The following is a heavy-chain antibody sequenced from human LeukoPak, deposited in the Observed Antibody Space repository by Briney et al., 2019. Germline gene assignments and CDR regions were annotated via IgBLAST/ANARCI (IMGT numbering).Heavy chain of an antibody. V-gene: IGHV1-2*06. CDR2: INPNSGGT. J-gene: IGHJ4*02. CDR3: ARIEWELLNAGY. Sequence: ASVKVSCKASGYTFTGYYMHWVRQAPGQGLEWMGRINPNSGGTNYAQKFQGRVTMTRDTSISTAYMELSRLRSDDTAVYYCARIEWELLNAGYWGQGTLVTVSS. CDR1: GYTFTGYY. D-gene: IGHD1-26*01.